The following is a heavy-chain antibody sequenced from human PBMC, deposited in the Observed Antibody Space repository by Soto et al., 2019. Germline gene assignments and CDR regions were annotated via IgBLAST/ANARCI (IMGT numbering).Heavy chain of an antibody. CDR1: GGSISSGSYY. CDR3: AIAYCGGDCYSFLPAGLSKEYFQH. CDR2: IYYSGST. Sequence: SETLSLTCTVSGGSISSGSYYWSWIRQLPGKGLEWIGYIYYSGSTYYNPSLKSRVTISVDTSKYQFSLKLNSVTAADTAVYYCAIAYCGGDCYSFLPAGLSKEYFQHWGQGTLVTVS. J-gene: IGHJ1*01. V-gene: IGHV4-31*03. D-gene: IGHD2-21*02.